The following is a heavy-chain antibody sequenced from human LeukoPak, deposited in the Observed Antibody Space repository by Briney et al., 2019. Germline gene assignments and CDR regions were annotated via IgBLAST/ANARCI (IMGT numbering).Heavy chain of an antibody. J-gene: IGHJ4*02. CDR3: ARHGGNQSLDY. CDR2: IIPIFGIA. Sequence: SVKVSCKASGGTFSSYAISWVRQAPGQGLEWMGRIIPIFGIANYAQKFQGRVTITAGKSTSTAYMELSSLRSEDTAVYYCARHGGNQSLDYWGQGTLVTVSS. D-gene: IGHD4-23*01. V-gene: IGHV1-69*04. CDR1: GGTFSSYA.